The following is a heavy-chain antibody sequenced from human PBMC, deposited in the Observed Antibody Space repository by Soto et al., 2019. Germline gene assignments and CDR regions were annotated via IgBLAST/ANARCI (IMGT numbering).Heavy chain of an antibody. Sequence: ASVKVSCKTSGYPFTDYFIHRVRPAPGQGLEWMGIISLYHHSTSYAQKFQGRLTVTADTSTTTVYMDLSSLTSEDSAVYWCARELYSCGGDCPYYMDYWGQGTLVTVSS. J-gene: IGHJ4*02. D-gene: IGHD2-21*02. CDR2: ISLYHHST. CDR1: GYPFTDYF. CDR3: ARELYSCGGDCPYYMDY. V-gene: IGHV1-46*01.